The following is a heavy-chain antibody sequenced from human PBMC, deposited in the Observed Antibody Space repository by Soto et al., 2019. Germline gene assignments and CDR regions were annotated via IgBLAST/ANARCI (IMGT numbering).Heavy chain of an antibody. CDR2: IIPIFGTA. CDR3: ARDLAAAYYYGMDV. V-gene: IGHV1-69*13. CDR1: GGTFSSYA. Sequence: ASVKVSCKASGGTFSSYAISWVRQAPGQGLEWMGGIIPIFGTANYAQKFQGRVTITADESTSTAYMELSSLRSEDTAVYYCARDLAAAYYYGMDVWGQGTTVTVSS. J-gene: IGHJ6*02. D-gene: IGHD6-13*01.